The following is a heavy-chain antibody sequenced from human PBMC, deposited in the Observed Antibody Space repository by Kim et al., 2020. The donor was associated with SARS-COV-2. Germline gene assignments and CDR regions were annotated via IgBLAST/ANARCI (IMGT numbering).Heavy chain of an antibody. V-gene: IGHV3-23*01. Sequence: GGSLRLSCAASGFTFSSYAMSWVRQAPGKGLEWVSAISGSGGSTYYADSVKGRFTISRDNSKNTLYLQMNSLRAEDTAVYYCAGNTLVPAAIRYYYGMDVWGQGTTVTVSS. CDR3: AGNTLVPAAIRYYYGMDV. D-gene: IGHD2-2*02. CDR2: ISGSGGST. J-gene: IGHJ6*02. CDR1: GFTFSSYA.